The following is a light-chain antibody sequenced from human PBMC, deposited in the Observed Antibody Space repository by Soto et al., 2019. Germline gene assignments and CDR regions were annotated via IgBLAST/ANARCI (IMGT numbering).Light chain of an antibody. CDR3: QQHGDYPLS. CDR2: GAS. J-gene: IGKJ3*01. Sequence: DIQMTQSPSTLSASVGDRVTITCRASQNINNWLAWSQQKPGKAPKVLIYGASTLENGVPSRFSGSGSGTEFTLTINGLQPDDVATSYCQQHGDYPLSFGPGTKVDV. V-gene: IGKV1-5*03. CDR1: QNINNW.